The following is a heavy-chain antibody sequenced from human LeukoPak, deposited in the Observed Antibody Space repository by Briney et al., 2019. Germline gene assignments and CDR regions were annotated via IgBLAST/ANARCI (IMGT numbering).Heavy chain of an antibody. V-gene: IGHV3-21*01. J-gene: IGHJ6*02. Sequence: GGSLRLSCAASGFTFRNYWMGWVRQAPGKGLEWVSSISSSSSYIYYADSLKGRFTISRDNAKNSLYLQMNSLRAEDTAVYYCARDNHVVVVAASAPLYYYGMDVWGQGTTVTVSS. CDR1: GFTFRNYW. CDR2: ISSSSSYI. CDR3: ARDNHVVVVAASAPLYYYGMDV. D-gene: IGHD2-15*01.